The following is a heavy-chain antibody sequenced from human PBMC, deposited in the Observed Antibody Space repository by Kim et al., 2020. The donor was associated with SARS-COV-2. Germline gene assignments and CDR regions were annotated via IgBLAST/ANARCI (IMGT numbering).Heavy chain of an antibody. V-gene: IGHV4-4*07. J-gene: IGHJ4*02. D-gene: IGHD1-20*01. CDR2: IYTSGST. CDR3: VRDGSNLSFDY. Sequence: SETLSLTCTVSGGSISSYYWNWIRQSAGKGLEWIGRIYTSGSTNYNPSLKSRVSMSLDTSKQQVSLKLSSVTAADTAVYYCVRDGSNLSFDYWGQGTLAT. CDR1: GGSISSYY.